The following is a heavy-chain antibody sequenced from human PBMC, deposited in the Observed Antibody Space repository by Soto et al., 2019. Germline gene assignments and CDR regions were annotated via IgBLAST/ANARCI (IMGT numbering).Heavy chain of an antibody. CDR3: ANSAGAYYGFWSGYPVPDY. J-gene: IGHJ4*02. Sequence: GGSLRLSCAASGFTFGSYAMSWVGQAPGKGLEWVSAISGSGGSTYYADSVKGRFTISRDNSKNTLYLQMNSLRAEDTAVYYCANSAGAYYGFWSGYPVPDYWGQGTLVTVSS. CDR2: ISGSGGST. D-gene: IGHD3-3*01. CDR1: GFTFGSYA. V-gene: IGHV3-23*01.